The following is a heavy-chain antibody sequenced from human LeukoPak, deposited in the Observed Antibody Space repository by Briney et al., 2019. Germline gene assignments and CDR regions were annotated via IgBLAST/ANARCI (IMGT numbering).Heavy chain of an antibody. J-gene: IGHJ4*02. V-gene: IGHV3-7*01. Sequence: GGSLRLSCAASGFTFSSYWMSWVRQAPGKELEWVANIKQDGSEKYYVDSVKGRFTISRDNAKNSLYLQMNSLRAEDTAVYYCARRELYDFWSGYYFDYWGQGTLVTVSS. CDR2: IKQDGSEK. CDR3: ARRELYDFWSGYYFDY. CDR1: GFTFSSYW. D-gene: IGHD3-3*01.